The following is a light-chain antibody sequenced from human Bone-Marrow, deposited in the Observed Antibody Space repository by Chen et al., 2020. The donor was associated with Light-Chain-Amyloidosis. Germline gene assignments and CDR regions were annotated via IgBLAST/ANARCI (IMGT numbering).Light chain of an antibody. CDR2: DAS. Sequence: ILLTQSPATLSLSPGERVTLSCRASQSLRSGVAWYQQKPGQAPRLVIYDASNRATGIPDRFSGSGSATDFTLTITSLEPEDSAVYFCQQHGGSPPYTFGQGTKLE. J-gene: IGKJ2*01. CDR1: QSLRSG. V-gene: IGKV3-11*01. CDR3: QQHGGSPPYT.